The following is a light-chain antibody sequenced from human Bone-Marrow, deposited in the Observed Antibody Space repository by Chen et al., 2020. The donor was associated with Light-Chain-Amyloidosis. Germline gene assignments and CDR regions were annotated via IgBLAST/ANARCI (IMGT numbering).Light chain of an antibody. CDR2: DDS. CDR3: QVWDRSSDRPV. Sequence: SYVLTQPSSVSVAPGQTATIACGGNNIGSTSVHWYQQTPGQAPLLVVYDDSDRPSGTPERVSGTESGTTATLTISRVEAGDEADDCCQVWDRSSDRPVFGGGTKLTVL. CDR1: NIGSTS. V-gene: IGLV3-21*02. J-gene: IGLJ3*02.